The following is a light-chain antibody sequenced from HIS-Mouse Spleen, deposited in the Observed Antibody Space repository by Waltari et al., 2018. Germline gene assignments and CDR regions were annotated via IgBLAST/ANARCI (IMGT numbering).Light chain of an antibody. Sequence: DIVMTQSPDSLAVSLGERVSINCKSSQSVLYSSNNKNHLAWYQKKPGQPPNLLIYWASTRESGVPDRFSGSGSGTDFTLTISSLQAEDVAVYYCQQYYSTPYTFGQGTKLEIK. V-gene: IGKV4-1*01. J-gene: IGKJ2*01. CDR2: WAS. CDR1: QSVLYSSNNKNH. CDR3: QQYYSTPYT.